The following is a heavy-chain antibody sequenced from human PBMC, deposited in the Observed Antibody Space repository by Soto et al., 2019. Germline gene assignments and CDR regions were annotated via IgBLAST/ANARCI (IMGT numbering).Heavy chain of an antibody. J-gene: IGHJ6*02. CDR3: ARDRRTSTDSSSSYYSRMDV. V-gene: IGHV3-7*01. CDR1: GFTFSSYW. CDR2: IKQDGSEK. Sequence: PGGSLRLSCAASGFTFSSYWMSWVRQAPGKGLEWVANIKQDGSEKYYVDSVKGRFTISRDNAKNSLYLQMNSLRAEDTAVYYCARDRRTSTDSSSSYYSRMDVWGQGTTVTVSS. D-gene: IGHD3-22*01.